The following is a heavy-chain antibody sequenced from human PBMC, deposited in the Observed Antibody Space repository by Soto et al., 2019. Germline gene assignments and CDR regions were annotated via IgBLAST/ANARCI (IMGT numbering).Heavy chain of an antibody. J-gene: IGHJ5*02. D-gene: IGHD3-3*01. CDR3: AGGTIRVGYRLSDFDP. Sequence: QVDLVESGGRVVQPGRSLRLSCVASGFTFDNYAMHWVRQGPGGGLEWVAAVADNGNNKNYADSVKGRFTISRVNSNTTMFPQLKSLKEDESGASSCAGGTIRVGYRLSDFDPSGRG. V-gene: IGHV3-30*03. CDR1: GFTFDNYA. CDR2: VADNGNNK.